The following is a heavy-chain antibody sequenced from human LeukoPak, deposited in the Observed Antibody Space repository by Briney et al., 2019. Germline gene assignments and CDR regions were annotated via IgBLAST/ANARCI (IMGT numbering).Heavy chain of an antibody. CDR2: IYYSGST. J-gene: IGHJ4*02. D-gene: IGHD6-19*01. CDR1: GDSISSCC. Sequence: SETLSLTCTVSGDSISSCCWSWIRQPPGKGLEWIGYIYYSGSTNYNPSLKSRVTISADTSKNQFSLKLSSVIAADTAVYYCARDRVDITVAGFDYWGQGTLVTVSS. V-gene: IGHV4-59*01. CDR3: ARDRVDITVAGFDY.